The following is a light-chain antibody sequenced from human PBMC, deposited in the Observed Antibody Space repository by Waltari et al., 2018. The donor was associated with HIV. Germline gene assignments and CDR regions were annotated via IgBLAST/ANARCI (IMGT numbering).Light chain of an antibody. CDR3: QHYNSYSYT. Sequence: DIQMTQSPSTLSASVGDRVTITCRASQRISDWLAWYQQKPGKAPNLLIYKTSSLESGGPSRFSGSGSGTEFTLTISSLQPDDSATYFCQHYNSYSYTFGQGTQLDIK. J-gene: IGKJ2*01. V-gene: IGKV1-5*03. CDR1: QRISDW. CDR2: KTS.